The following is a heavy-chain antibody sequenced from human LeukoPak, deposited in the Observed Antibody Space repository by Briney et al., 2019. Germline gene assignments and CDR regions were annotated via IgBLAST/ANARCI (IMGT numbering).Heavy chain of an antibody. V-gene: IGHV3-11*01. CDR2: ISSSGSTI. J-gene: IGHJ4*02. CDR3: AKARGEQNGGSNY. Sequence: GGSLRLSCAASGFTFSDYYMSWIRQAPGKGLEWVSYISSSGSTIYYADSVKGRFTISRDNSKNTLYLQMDSLRAEDTAVYYCAKARGEQNGGSNYWGQGTQVIVSS. D-gene: IGHD2-15*01. CDR1: GFTFSDYY.